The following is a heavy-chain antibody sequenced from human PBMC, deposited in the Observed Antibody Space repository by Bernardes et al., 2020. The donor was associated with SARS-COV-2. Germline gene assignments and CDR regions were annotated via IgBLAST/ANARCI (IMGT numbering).Heavy chain of an antibody. CDR2: IYWDDDK. CDR3: EHRPPYSSGGTLDY. D-gene: IGHD6-19*01. Sequence: SGPTLVKPTQTLTLTCTFSGFSLSTSGVGVGWIRQPPGKALEWLALIYWDDDKRYSPSLKSRLTITKDTSKNQVVLTMTNMDPVDTATYYCEHRPPYSSGGTLDYWGQGTLVTVSS. CDR1: GFSLSTSGVG. V-gene: IGHV2-5*02. J-gene: IGHJ4*02.